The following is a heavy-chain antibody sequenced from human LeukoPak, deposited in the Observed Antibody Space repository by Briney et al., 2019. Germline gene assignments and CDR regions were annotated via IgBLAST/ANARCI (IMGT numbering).Heavy chain of an antibody. CDR3: ARDPTRAAFDI. J-gene: IGHJ3*02. V-gene: IGHV1-2*02. CDR2: INPSSGGT. Sequence: GASVKVSCKASGYTFTGYYMHWVRQAPGQGLEWMGWINPSSGGTNYAQKFQGRVTMTRDTSISTAYMELSRLRSDDTAVYYCARDPTRAAFDIWGQGTMVTVSS. CDR1: GYTFTGYY.